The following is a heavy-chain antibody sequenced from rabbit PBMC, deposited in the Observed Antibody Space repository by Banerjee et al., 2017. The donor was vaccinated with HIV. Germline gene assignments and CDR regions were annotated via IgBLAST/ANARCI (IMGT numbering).Heavy chain of an antibody. CDR3: ARDGTGGSYFAL. CDR2: IYTGRGST. D-gene: IGHD8-1*01. CDR1: GFIFSTYS. J-gene: IGHJ4*01. Sequence: QLEESGGGLVKPGGSLKLSCKASGFIFSTYSMSWVRQAPGKGLEWIGIIYTGRGSTDYASWVNGRFSISRENAQNTVFLQMTSLTAADTATYFCARDGTGGSYFALWGQGTLVTVS. V-gene: IGHV1S7*01.